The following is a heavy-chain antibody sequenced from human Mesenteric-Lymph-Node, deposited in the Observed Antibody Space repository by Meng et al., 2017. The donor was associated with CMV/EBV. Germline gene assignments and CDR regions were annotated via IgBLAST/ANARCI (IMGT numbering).Heavy chain of an antibody. CDR3: ARVGARKDSSGYLSYYYYGMDV. D-gene: IGHD3-22*01. CDR2: INPDGSEK. Sequence: GESLKISCAASGFTFSRFWMAWVRQPPGKGPEWVADINPDGSEKHYVDSVRGRFTISRDNAKNSLYLQMNSLRAEDTAVYYCARVGARKDSSGYLSYYYYGMDVWGQGTTVTVSS. J-gene: IGHJ6*02. V-gene: IGHV3-7*01. CDR1: GFTFSRFW.